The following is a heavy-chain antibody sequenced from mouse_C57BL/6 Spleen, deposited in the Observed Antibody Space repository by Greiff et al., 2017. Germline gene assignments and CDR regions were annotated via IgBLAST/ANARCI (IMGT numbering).Heavy chain of an antibody. CDR2: IHPSDSVT. Sequence: VQLQQSGAELVKPGASVKVSCKASGYTFTSYWMHWVKQRPGQGLEWIGRIHPSDSVTNYNQKFKGKATLTVDKSSSTAYMQLSSLTSEDSAVYYCAMRDYDYDGDYWGQGTTLTVSS. J-gene: IGHJ2*01. CDR1: GYTFTSYW. CDR3: AMRDYDYDGDY. V-gene: IGHV1-74*01. D-gene: IGHD2-4*01.